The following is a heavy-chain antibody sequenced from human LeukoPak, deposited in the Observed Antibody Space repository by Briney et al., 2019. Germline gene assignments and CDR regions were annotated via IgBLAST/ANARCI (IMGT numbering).Heavy chain of an antibody. CDR2: ICSSGSST. J-gene: IGHJ4*02. V-gene: IGHV3-48*03. D-gene: IGHD1-26*01. CDR3: AREDGSQLDY. CDR1: GFTFSNYE. Sequence: VGYLRLSCATSGFTFSNYEMSWVRQTPGKGLEWVSYICSSGSSTFNADSVKGRFTISRDNAESSLCLQMDSLRAGDTAVYYCAREDGSQLDYWGRGTLVTVSS.